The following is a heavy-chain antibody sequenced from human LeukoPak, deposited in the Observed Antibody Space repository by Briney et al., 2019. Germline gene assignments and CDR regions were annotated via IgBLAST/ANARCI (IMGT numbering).Heavy chain of an antibody. CDR2: ISGSGGST. Sequence: GGSLRLSCAASGFTFSSYAMSWVRQAPGKGLEWVSAISGSGGSTYYADSVKGRFTISRDNSKNTLNLQMNSLRAEDTAVYYCAKAPTVTNGRPIDYWGQGTLVTVSS. D-gene: IGHD4-17*01. V-gene: IGHV3-23*01. CDR3: AKAPTVTNGRPIDY. J-gene: IGHJ4*02. CDR1: GFTFSSYA.